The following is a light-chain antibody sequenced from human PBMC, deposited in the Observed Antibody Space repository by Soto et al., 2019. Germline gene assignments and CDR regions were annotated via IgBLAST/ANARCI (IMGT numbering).Light chain of an antibody. CDR2: GAS. V-gene: IGKV3-20*01. CDR1: QSVSSSY. Sequence: EIVLTQSPGTLSLSTGERATLSCTASQSVSSSYLAWYQQNPDQAPRLLIYGASSRATGIPDRFSGSGSGTDFTLTISRLEPEDFAVYYCHQYGSSPYTFGQGTKLEIK. CDR3: HQYGSSPYT. J-gene: IGKJ2*01.